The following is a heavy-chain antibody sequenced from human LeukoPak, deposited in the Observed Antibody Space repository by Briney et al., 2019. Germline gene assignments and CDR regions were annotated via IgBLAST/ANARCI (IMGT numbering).Heavy chain of an antibody. V-gene: IGHV1-2*02. CDR1: GYTFTCYY. J-gene: IGHJ5*02. D-gene: IGHD6-19*01. CDR2: INPNSGGT. CDR3: ARYTGYSSGWYEETYNWFDP. Sequence: GASVKVSCKASGYTFTCYYMHWVRQAPGQGLEWMGWINPNSGGTNYAQKFQGRVTMTRDTSISTAYMELSRLRSDDTAVYYCARYTGYSSGWYEETYNWFDPWGQGTLVTVSS.